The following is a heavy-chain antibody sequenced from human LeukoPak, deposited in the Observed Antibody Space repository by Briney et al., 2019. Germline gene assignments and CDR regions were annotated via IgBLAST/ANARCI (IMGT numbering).Heavy chain of an antibody. Sequence: TGGSLRLSCAASGFTFSSYAMKWVRQAPGKGVEWVSAVRGSDAGTSYADSVKGGFTISRENSKNRLYLQMKRLSAEDTAVYYSAKNRAGNYYSDSDYCGQGTRVTVTS. J-gene: IGHJ4*02. CDR2: VRGSDAGT. CDR1: GFTFSSYA. D-gene: IGHD1-7*01. CDR3: AKNRAGNYYSDSDY. V-gene: IGHV3-23*01.